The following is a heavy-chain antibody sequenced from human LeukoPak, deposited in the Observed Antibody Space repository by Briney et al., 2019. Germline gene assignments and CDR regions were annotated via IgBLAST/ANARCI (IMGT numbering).Heavy chain of an antibody. Sequence: GRFLRLSCAASGFTFSSYGMHWVRQAPGKGLEWVAVIWYDGSNKYYADSVKGRFTISRDNSKNTLYLQMNSLRAEDTAVYYCARDYYGSGSYYTAVPDYWGQGTLVTVSS. V-gene: IGHV3-33*01. CDR3: ARDYYGSGSYYTAVPDY. D-gene: IGHD3-10*01. CDR2: IWYDGSNK. CDR1: GFTFSSYG. J-gene: IGHJ4*02.